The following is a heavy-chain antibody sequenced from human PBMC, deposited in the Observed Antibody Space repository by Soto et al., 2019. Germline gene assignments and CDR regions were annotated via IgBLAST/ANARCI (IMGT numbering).Heavy chain of an antibody. V-gene: IGHV4-34*01. CDR1: GGSFSGYY. Sequence: SETLSLTCAVYGGSFSGYYWSWIRQPPGKGLEWIGEINHSGSTNYNPSLKSRVTISVDTSKNQFSLKLSSVTAADTAVYYCARVYCSSTSCWGWFDPWGQGTLVTVSS. CDR3: ARVYCSSTSCWGWFDP. CDR2: INHSGST. D-gene: IGHD2-2*01. J-gene: IGHJ5*02.